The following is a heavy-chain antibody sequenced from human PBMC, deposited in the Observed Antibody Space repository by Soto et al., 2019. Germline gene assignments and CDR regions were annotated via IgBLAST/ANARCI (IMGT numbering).Heavy chain of an antibody. J-gene: IGHJ6*03. Sequence: QVQLVQSGAEVKKPGSSVKVSCKASGDTFNNHTISWVRQAPGQGLEWMGRIIPVLGVANYEQKFQGRVTIAADKTTSTAYMEVSSLRSEDTAMYYCARVSEMGTMSKGYYYYMDVWGKGTTVTVSS. D-gene: IGHD5-12*01. CDR3: ARVSEMGTMSKGYYYYMDV. CDR2: IIPVLGVA. CDR1: GDTFNNHT. V-gene: IGHV1-69*02.